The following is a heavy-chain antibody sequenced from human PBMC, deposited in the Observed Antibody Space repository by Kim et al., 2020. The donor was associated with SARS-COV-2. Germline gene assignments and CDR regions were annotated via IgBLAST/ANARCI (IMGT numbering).Heavy chain of an antibody. V-gene: IGHV7-4-1*02. J-gene: IGHJ4*02. D-gene: IGHD6-19*01. CDR2: NP. CDR3: ARDIAVTGYDS. Sequence: NPTYAPGLTGRVVFSLDTSVSTAYLQISSLKAEDSAVYYCARDIAVTGYDSWGQGTLVTVSS.